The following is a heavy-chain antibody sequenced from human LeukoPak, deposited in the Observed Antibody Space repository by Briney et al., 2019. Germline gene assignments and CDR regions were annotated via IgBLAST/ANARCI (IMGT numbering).Heavy chain of an antibody. J-gene: IGHJ4*02. CDR1: GGSFSGYY. CDR3: ARGGNIVVGPRYWPYFDY. D-gene: IGHD2-21*01. V-gene: IGHV4-34*01. Sequence: NPSETLSLTCAVYGGSFSGYYWSWIRQPPGKGLEWIGEINHSGSTNYNPSLKSRVTISVDTSKNQFSLKLSSVTAADTAVYYCARGGNIVVGPRYWPYFDYWGQGTLVTVSS. CDR2: INHSGST.